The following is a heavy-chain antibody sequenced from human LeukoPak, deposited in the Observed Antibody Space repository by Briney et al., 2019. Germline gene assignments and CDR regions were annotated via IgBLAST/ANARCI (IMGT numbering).Heavy chain of an antibody. J-gene: IGHJ4*02. CDR2: IRYDGSNK. V-gene: IGHV3-30*02. CDR1: GFTFSSYG. D-gene: IGHD3-10*01. CDR3: AKGAGVRGVIYFDY. Sequence: GGSLRLSCAASGFTFSSYGMHWVRQAPGKGLEWVAFIRYDGSNKYYADSVKGRSTISRDNSKNTLYLQMNSLRAEDTAVYYCAKGAGVRGVIYFDYWGQGTLVTVSS.